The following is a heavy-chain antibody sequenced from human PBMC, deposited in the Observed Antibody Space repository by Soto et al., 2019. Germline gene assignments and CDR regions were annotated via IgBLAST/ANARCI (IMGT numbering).Heavy chain of an antibody. Sequence: QVQLVQSGDEMKKPGASVRVSCKASGYIFVNYGIAWVRQAPGQGLEWMGWISPYTGDTHSASKVQGRLTMTTDTPXSTAYMDLGSLTSDDTAVYYCAMVANYVTPTPQDVWGQGTTVTVSS. D-gene: IGHD3-16*01. CDR3: AMVANYVTPTPQDV. CDR2: ISPYTGDT. J-gene: IGHJ6*02. CDR1: GYIFVNYG. V-gene: IGHV1-18*01.